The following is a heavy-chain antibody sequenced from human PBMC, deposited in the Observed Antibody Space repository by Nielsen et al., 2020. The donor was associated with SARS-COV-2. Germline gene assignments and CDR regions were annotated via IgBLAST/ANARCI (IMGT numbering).Heavy chain of an antibody. CDR2: IYPGDSDT. CDR1: GYSFTSYW. J-gene: IGHJ4*02. CDR3: ARRMVGGLFEY. Sequence: GGSLRLSCKGSGYSFTSYWIGWVRQMPGKGLEWMGIIYPGDSDTRYSPSFQGQVTFSADKSISTAYLQWSSLKASDTAMYYCARRMVGGLFEYWGQGTLVTVSS. D-gene: IGHD2-15*01. V-gene: IGHV5-51*01.